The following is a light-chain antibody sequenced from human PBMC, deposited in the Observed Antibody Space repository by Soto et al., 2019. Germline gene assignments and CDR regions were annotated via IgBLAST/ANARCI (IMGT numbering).Light chain of an antibody. V-gene: IGLV1-51*01. CDR3: GTWDSSLTSWV. J-gene: IGLJ3*02. CDR2: DNN. Sequence: QSVLTQPPSVSAAPGLRVSISCSGSDSNIGNNYISWYRQVPGTAPKVVIYDNNKRPSWIPDRFSASKSGTSSTLAITGLRTGDEAFYYCGTWDSSLTSWVFGGGTKLTVL. CDR1: DSNIGNNY.